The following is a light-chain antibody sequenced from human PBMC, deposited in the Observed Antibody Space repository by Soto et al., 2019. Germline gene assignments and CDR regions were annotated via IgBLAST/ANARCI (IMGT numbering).Light chain of an antibody. CDR2: DVS. Sequence: QSALTQPASVSGSPGQSITISCTGTISDVGGYNYVSWYQQHPGKAPKLMIFDVSNRPSGVSNRFSGSKSGYTASLTISGLQAEDEADYYCSSYTSCSTYVFGTGTKLTVL. V-gene: IGLV2-14*03. CDR3: SSYTSCSTYV. J-gene: IGLJ1*01. CDR1: ISDVGGYNY.